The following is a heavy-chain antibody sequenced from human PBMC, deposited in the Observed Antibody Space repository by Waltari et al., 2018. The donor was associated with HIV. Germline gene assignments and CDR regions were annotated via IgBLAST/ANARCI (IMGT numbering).Heavy chain of an antibody. D-gene: IGHD6-19*01. J-gene: IGHJ4*02. CDR2: ISSSSSYT. CDR1: GFTFSDYY. CDR3: ARGGNSGWSQSYYFDY. Sequence: QVQLVESGGGLVKPGGSLRLSCAASGFTFSDYYMNWVRQAPGKGLEWISYISSSSSYTNDADSVKGRFTISRDNAKNSLYLQMNSLRAEDTAVYYCARGGNSGWSQSYYFDYWGQGTLVTVSS. V-gene: IGHV3-11*05.